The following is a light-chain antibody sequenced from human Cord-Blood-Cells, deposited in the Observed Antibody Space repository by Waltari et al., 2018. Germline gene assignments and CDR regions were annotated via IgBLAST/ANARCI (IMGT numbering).Light chain of an antibody. CDR3: SSYTSSSTWV. Sequence: QSALTQPASVSGSPGQSITIPCTGPSSDVGGYKYVSWYQQHPGKAPKLMIYDVSNRPSGVSNRFSGSKSGNTASLTISGLQAEDEADYYCSSYTSSSTWVFGGGTKLTVL. CDR1: SSDVGGYKY. J-gene: IGLJ3*02. V-gene: IGLV2-14*03. CDR2: DVS.